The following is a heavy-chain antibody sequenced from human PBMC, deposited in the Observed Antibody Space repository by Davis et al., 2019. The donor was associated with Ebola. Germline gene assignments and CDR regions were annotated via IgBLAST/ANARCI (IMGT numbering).Heavy chain of an antibody. CDR1: GYTFTGYY. CDR2: INPNSGGT. D-gene: IGHD6-6*01. J-gene: IGHJ5*02. V-gene: IGHV1-2*06. CDR3: ARVIAAPNWFDP. Sequence: ASVKVSCKASGYTFTGYYMHWVRQAPGQGLEWMGRINPNSGGTNYAQKLQGRVTMTTDTSTSTAYMELRSLRSDDTAVYYCARVIAAPNWFDPWSQGTLVTVSS.